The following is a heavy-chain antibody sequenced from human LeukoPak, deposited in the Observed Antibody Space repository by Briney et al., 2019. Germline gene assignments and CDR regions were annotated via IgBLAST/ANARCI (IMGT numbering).Heavy chain of an antibody. J-gene: IGHJ4*02. CDR3: ARDRGSGYYFYFDY. V-gene: IGHV3-48*03. Sequence: GGSLRLSCAASGFTFSSYEMNWVRQAPGKGLEWVSYISSSGSTIYYADSVKGRFTISRDNAKNSLYLQMSSLRAEDTAVYYCARDRGSGYYFYFDYWGQGTLVTASS. D-gene: IGHD3-22*01. CDR2: ISSSGSTI. CDR1: GFTFSSYE.